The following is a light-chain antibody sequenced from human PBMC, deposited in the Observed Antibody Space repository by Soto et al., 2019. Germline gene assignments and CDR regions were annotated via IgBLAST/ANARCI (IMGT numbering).Light chain of an antibody. J-gene: IGKJ1*01. CDR2: GAS. CDR1: QNIGSSF. CDR3: QQYGVSWT. V-gene: IGKV3-20*01. Sequence: EIELTQSPGTLSLSPGERATLSCRASQNIGSSFLAWYQQKPGQAPRLLIYGASNRATGIPDRFIVSGSGTDFTLTISRLEPEDFAVYYCQQYGVSWTFGQGTKVEIK.